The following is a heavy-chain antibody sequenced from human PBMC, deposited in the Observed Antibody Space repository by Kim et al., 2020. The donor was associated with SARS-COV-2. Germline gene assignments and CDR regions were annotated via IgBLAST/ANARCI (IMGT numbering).Heavy chain of an antibody. CDR3: ARAEMDDAFDI. CDR1: VFTFSNYN. V-gene: IGHV3-21*01. CDR2: ISSRSSNI. J-gene: IGHJ3*02. Sequence: GGSLRLSCVASVFTFSNYNMNWVRQAPGKGLEWVSYISSRSSNIYYADSVKGRFTISRDNAEKSLYLQMNRLRAEDTAVYYCARAEMDDAFDIWGQGTIVTVSS.